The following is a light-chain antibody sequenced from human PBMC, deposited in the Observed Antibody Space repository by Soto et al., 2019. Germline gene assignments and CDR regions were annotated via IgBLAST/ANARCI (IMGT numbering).Light chain of an antibody. J-gene: IGKJ4*01. CDR1: QTVLYSSNNRNY. CDR3: HKYYSTPLN. V-gene: IGKV4-1*01. CDR2: WAS. Sequence: DIVMTQSPDSLTVSLGERATINCKSGQTVLYSSNNRNYLAWYQQRPGQPPKLLIYWASTRESGVPDRFSGSGSGTDFTLTISSLQAEDVAVYYCHKYYSTPLNFGGGTKVDIK.